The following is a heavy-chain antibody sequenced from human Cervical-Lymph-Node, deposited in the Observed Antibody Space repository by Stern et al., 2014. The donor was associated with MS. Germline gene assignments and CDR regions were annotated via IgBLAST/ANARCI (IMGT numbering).Heavy chain of an antibody. V-gene: IGHV1-69*10. Sequence: IQLVQSGAEVTKPGSSVKVSCQASGGTFIKFPSSWVRQAPGQGLEWIGGINPVLGGPSYVQAYRGRVTITAAVSTSTVYMELSSLRSDDTAVYYCALSSETSDRWYSLGYDLWGQGTLVTVSS. CDR1: GGTFIKFP. CDR3: ALSSETSDRWYSLGYDL. CDR2: INPVLGGP. J-gene: IGHJ5*02. D-gene: IGHD6-13*01.